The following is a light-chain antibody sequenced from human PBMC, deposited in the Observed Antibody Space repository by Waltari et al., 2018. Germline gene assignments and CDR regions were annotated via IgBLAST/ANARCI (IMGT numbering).Light chain of an antibody. Sequence: QSALPQPASVSGSPGQSITISCPGSSGDVGSYTYVSWYQQHPGQVPKLIIYEVNRRPSGVSNRFSGSKSGNTASLTISGLQAEDEADYYCSSHTSSSTFVFGTGTKVDVL. J-gene: IGLJ1*01. CDR2: EVN. V-gene: IGLV2-14*01. CDR3: SSHTSSSTFV. CDR1: SGDVGSYTY.